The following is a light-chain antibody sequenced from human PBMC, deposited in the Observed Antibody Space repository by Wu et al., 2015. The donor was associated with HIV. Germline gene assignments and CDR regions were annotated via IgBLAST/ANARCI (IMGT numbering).Light chain of an antibody. Sequence: IVLTQSPATLSLSPGERAMLSCRASQSSSYLAWYQQKPGQAPRPLIYGASKRATGIPARFSGSGSGTDFTLTISSLEPEDFAVYYCQQRDNWLTFGGGTKVEMK. CDR1: QSSSY. CDR3: QQRDNWLT. CDR2: GAS. J-gene: IGKJ4*01. V-gene: IGKV3-11*01.